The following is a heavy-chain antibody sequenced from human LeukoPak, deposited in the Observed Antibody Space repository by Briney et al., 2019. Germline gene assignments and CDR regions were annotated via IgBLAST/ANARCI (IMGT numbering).Heavy chain of an antibody. D-gene: IGHD2-15*01. CDR3: ASWGRVVVAAIGRDY. Sequence: GGSLRLSCAASGFTFSSYSMNWFRQAPGKGLEWVSSISSSSSYIYYADSVKGRFTISRDNAKNSLYLQMNSLRAEDTAVYYCASWGRVVVAAIGRDYWGQGTLVTVSS. CDR2: ISSSSSYI. J-gene: IGHJ4*02. CDR1: GFTFSSYS. V-gene: IGHV3-21*01.